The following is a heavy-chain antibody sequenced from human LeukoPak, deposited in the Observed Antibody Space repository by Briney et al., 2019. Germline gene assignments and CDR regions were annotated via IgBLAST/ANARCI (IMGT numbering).Heavy chain of an antibody. J-gene: IGHJ4*02. CDR3: ARLSGSYYYFDY. CDR1: GGSISSYY. V-gene: IGHV4-59*08. Sequence: SETLSLTCTVSGGSISSYYWSWIRQPPGKGLEWIGYIYYSGSTNYNPSLKSRVTISVDTSKNQFSLTLSSVTAADPAVYYCARLSGSYYYFDYWGQGTLVTVSS. D-gene: IGHD1-26*01. CDR2: IYYSGST.